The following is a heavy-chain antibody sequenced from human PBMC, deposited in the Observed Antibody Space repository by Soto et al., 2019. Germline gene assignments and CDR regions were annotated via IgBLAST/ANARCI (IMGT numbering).Heavy chain of an antibody. CDR2: ISAYNGNT. CDR1: GYTFTSYG. V-gene: IGHV1-18*01. J-gene: IGHJ6*02. Sequence: ASVKVSCKASGYTFTSYGISWVRQAPGQGLEWMGWISAYNGNTNYAQKLQGRVTMTTDTSTSTAYMELSSLRSEDTAVYYCARDMIAAAGTRGMDVWGQGTTVTVSS. D-gene: IGHD6-13*01. CDR3: ARDMIAAAGTRGMDV.